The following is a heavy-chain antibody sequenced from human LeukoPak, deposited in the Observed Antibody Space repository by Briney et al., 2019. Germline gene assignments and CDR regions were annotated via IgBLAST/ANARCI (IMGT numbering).Heavy chain of an antibody. J-gene: IGHJ5*02. Sequence: SETLSLTCTVSGGSVSSNSYYWGWIRQPPGKGLEWIGSINYSGNTYHNPSLKSRLTISVDTSKNQFSLKLSSVTAADTAVYYCARDVYDYVGGSYRWGWFDPWGQGTLVTVSS. CDR3: ARDVYDYVGGSYRWGWFDP. V-gene: IGHV4-39*07. D-gene: IGHD3-16*02. CDR1: GGSVSSNSYY. CDR2: INYSGNT.